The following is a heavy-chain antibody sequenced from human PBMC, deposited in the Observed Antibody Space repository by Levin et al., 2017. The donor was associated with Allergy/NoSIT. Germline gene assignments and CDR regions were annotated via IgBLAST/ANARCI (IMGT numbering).Heavy chain of an antibody. CDR1: GGSLNSGDYY. CDR3: ARDLDRGSST. Sequence: SETLSLTCTVSGGSLNSGDYYWSWVRQPPGKGLEWFGYIYYGGTIHYNPSLESRVLISVDSSKNQFSLKLSSVTAADTAVYYCARDLDRGSSTWGQGSLVTVSS. V-gene: IGHV4-30-4*01. CDR2: IYYGGTI. D-gene: IGHD2-2*01. J-gene: IGHJ4*02.